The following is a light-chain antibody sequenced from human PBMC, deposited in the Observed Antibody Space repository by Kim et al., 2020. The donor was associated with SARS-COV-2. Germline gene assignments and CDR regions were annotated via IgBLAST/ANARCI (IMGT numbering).Light chain of an antibody. CDR2: RDN. J-gene: IGLJ2*01. V-gene: IGLV1-44*01. CDR3: AVWDDSLNGLL. Sequence: GRRITISCTATSSNIGRNSVNWYQQLPGTAPKRLIYRDNRRPSGVPDRFSGSKSGTSASLAISGLQSEDEADYHCAVWDDSLNGLLFGGGTKVTVL. CDR1: SSNIGRNS.